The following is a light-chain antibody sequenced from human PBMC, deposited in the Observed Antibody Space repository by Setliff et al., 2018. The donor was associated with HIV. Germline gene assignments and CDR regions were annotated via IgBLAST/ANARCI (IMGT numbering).Light chain of an antibody. CDR1: SSDVGGYNF. CDR2: EVS. V-gene: IGLV2-14*01. J-gene: IGLJ3*02. Sequence: SALTQPASVSGSPGQSITISCTGTSSDVGGYNFVSWYQQHPGKAPKLMLYEVSNRPSGVSNRFSGSKSGNTASLTISGLQAEDEADYYCSSYTSSFTLGGVFGGGTKVTVL. CDR3: SSYTSSFTLGGV.